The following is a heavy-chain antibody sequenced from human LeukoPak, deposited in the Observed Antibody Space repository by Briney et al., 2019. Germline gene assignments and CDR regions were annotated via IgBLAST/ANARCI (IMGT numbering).Heavy chain of an antibody. CDR2: ISAYNGNP. CDR1: GYTFTSYG. Sequence: GASVKVSCKASGYTFTSYGISWVRQAPGQGLEWMGWISAYNGNPNYAPKLQGTVTMTTDTSTRTAHMELRSLRSDDTAVYYCARGPRYDFWSDWGQGTLVTVSS. CDR3: ARGPRYDFWSD. J-gene: IGHJ4*02. V-gene: IGHV1-18*01. D-gene: IGHD3-3*01.